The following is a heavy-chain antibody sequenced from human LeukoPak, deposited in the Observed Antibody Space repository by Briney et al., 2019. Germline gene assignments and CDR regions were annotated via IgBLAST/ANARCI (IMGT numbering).Heavy chain of an antibody. CDR3: ATLLWFGELLSNWFDP. D-gene: IGHD3-10*01. CDR1: GGSISSSNW. V-gene: IGHV4-39*01. J-gene: IGHJ5*02. Sequence: SETLSLTCAVSGGSISSSNWWSWVRQPPGKGLEWIGSIYYSGSTYYNPSLKSRVTISVDTSKNQFSLKLSSVTAADTAVYYCATLLWFGELLSNWFDPWGQGTLVTVSS. CDR2: IYYSGST.